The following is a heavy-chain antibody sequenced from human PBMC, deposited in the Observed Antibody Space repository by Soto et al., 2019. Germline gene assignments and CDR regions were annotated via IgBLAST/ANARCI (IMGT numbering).Heavy chain of an antibody. CDR1: GLTFSRYA. CDR3: AVDTIANLES. CDR2: ISYDGSDK. Sequence: QVHLVESGGGVIQPGRSLRLSCAASGLTFSRYAMHWVRQAPDKGLEWVAVISYDGSDKYYADSVKGRFTISRDNSKNTLYLQVNRLRDEDTAVYYCAVDTIANLESWGQGSLVTVSS. V-gene: IGHV3-30-3*01. D-gene: IGHD3-10*01. J-gene: IGHJ4*02.